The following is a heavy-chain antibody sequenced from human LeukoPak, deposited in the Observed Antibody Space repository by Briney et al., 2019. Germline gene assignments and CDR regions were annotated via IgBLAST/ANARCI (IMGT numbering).Heavy chain of an antibody. D-gene: IGHD2-21*01. CDR2: INSDGSST. V-gene: IGHV3-74*01. CDR3: VRDPNYSENFDY. J-gene: IGHJ4*02. Sequence: GGSLRLSCAASGFTFSSYWMHWVRQAPGKGLVWVSRINSDGSSTNYADSVKGRFTISRDNAKNTLYLQMNSLRAEDTAVYYCVRDPNYSENFDYWGQGALVTV. CDR1: GFTFSSYW.